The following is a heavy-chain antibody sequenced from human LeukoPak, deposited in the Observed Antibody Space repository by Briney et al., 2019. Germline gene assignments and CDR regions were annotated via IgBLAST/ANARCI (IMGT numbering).Heavy chain of an antibody. Sequence: GGSLRLSCAASGSTFSNYGMHWVRQAPGKGLEWVAVISYDGSNKYYVDSVKGRFTISRDNSKNSLYLQMNSLRAEDTAVYYCTTGDGSGFWGQGTLVTVSS. CDR2: ISYDGSNK. CDR1: GSTFSNYG. V-gene: IGHV3-30*03. J-gene: IGHJ4*02. D-gene: IGHD3-22*01. CDR3: TTGDGSGF.